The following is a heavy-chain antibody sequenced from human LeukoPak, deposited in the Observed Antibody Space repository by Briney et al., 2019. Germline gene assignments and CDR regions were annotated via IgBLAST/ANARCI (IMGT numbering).Heavy chain of an antibody. J-gene: IGHJ4*02. CDR1: GFTFSSYE. Sequence: GGSLRLSCAASGFTFSSYEMNWVRQAPGKGLEWVSYIISSGSTIYYADSVKGRFTISRDNAKNTLYLQINSLRAEDTAVYYCAKDHLPGIVVADRDYWGQGTLVTVSS. CDR2: IISSGSTI. V-gene: IGHV3-48*03. CDR3: AKDHLPGIVVADRDY. D-gene: IGHD6-19*01.